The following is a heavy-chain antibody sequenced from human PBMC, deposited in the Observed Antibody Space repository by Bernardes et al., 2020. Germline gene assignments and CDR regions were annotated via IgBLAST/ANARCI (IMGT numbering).Heavy chain of an antibody. Sequence: SETLSLTCTVSGGSISSYYWSWIRQPPGKGLEWIGYIYYSGSTNYNPSLKSRVTISVDTSKNQFSLKLSSVTAADTAVYYCARAGGILTGYYKAPFHDYWGQGTLVTVSS. CDR3: ARAGGILTGYYKAPFHDY. J-gene: IGHJ4*02. CDR1: GGSISSYY. V-gene: IGHV4-59*01. CDR2: IYYSGST. D-gene: IGHD3-9*01.